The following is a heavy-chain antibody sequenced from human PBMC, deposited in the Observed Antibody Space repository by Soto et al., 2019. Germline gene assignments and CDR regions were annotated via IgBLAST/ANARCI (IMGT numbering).Heavy chain of an antibody. J-gene: IGHJ4*02. D-gene: IGHD3-22*01. CDR2: ISGSGGST. V-gene: IGHV3-23*01. Sequence: GGSLRLSCTASGFTFSSYAMSWVRQAPGKGLEWVSAISGSGGSTYYADSVKGRFTISRDNSKNTLYLQMNSLRAEDTAVYYCAKDSPPNYDSSGYYYRYWGQGTLVTVSS. CDR1: GFTFSSYA. CDR3: AKDSPPNYDSSGYYYRY.